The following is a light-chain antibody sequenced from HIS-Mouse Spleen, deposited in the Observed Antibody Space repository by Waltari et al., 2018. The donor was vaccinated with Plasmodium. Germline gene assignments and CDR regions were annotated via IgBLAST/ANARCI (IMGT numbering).Light chain of an antibody. Sequence: QSALTQPPSASGSPGQSVTISCTGTSSDVGGYNYVSWYQQHPGKAPKLMSYGVSTRPSGVPDRFSGSKSGNTASLTVSGLQAEDEADYYCSSYAGSNNLVFGGGTKLTVL. CDR3: SSYAGSNNLV. J-gene: IGLJ2*01. CDR2: GVS. V-gene: IGLV2-8*01. CDR1: SSDVGGYNY.